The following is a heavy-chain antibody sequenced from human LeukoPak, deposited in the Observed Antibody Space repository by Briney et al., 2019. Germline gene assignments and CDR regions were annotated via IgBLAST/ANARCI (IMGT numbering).Heavy chain of an antibody. CDR3: AKDAIRGNGLYDAFDI. CDR2: IWYDGSNK. Sequence: GGSLRLSCAASGFTFNSYGIHWVRQAPGKGLEWVAFIWYDGSNKYYADSVKGGFTISRDNPKNTLYLQMTSLRPEDSAIYFCAKDAIRGNGLYDAFDIWGQGTRVTVSS. V-gene: IGHV3-30*02. D-gene: IGHD3-10*01. CDR1: GFTFNSYG. J-gene: IGHJ3*02.